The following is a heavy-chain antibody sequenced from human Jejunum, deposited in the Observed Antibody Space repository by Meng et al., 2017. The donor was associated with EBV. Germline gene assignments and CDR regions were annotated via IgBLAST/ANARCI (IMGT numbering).Heavy chain of an antibody. V-gene: IGHV3-23*01. CDR1: GIRLSSST. Sequence: VEPLRSRCGLVQPGGSMRLSCAGSGIRLSSSTMVWVRQATWKGVGTVSIISGKSGSTKSVDTVKGQFTLTRDTSNNTLYLQMNSPRAEDTAIYYCAKLLKYWGQGTLVTVSS. J-gene: IGHJ4*02. CDR3: AKLLKY. CDR2: ISGKSGST.